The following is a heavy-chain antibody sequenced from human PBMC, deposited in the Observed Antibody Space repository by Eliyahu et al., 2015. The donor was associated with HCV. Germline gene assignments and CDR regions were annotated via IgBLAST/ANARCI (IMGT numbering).Heavy chain of an antibody. Sequence: EVQLVESGGGLVKPGESLRLSCAASGFPLSNAWMNWVRQPPGKGLEWVGLSKSKADGGTIDYAAPVQGRFTISRDDSKSTLYLQMNSLRSDDTAVYYCTTEYSGSLDNWGQGTLVTVSS. CDR3: TTEYSGSLDN. J-gene: IGHJ4*02. CDR1: GFPLSNAW. V-gene: IGHV3-15*01. CDR2: SKSKADGGTI. D-gene: IGHD1-26*01.